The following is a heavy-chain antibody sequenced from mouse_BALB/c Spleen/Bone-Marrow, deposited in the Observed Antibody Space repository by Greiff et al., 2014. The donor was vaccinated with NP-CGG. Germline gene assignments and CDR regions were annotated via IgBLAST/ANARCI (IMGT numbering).Heavy chain of an antibody. CDR3: ARLTYYGLSDY. Sequence: EVMLVESGGGLVQPGGSLKLSCTASGFDFSRYWMSWVRQAPGKGLQWIGEINTESSTINYTPSLKDKFIISRDNAKNTLYLQMNKVRSEDTALYYCARLTYYGLSDYWGQGTTLTVSS. D-gene: IGHD1-2*01. J-gene: IGHJ2*01. V-gene: IGHV4-1*02. CDR1: GFDFSRYW. CDR2: INTESSTI.